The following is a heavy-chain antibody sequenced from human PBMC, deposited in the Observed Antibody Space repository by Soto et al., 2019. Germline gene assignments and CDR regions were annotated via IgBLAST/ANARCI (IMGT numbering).Heavy chain of an antibody. V-gene: IGHV3-23*01. CDR2: TSGGAGST. D-gene: IGHD6-19*01. CDR1: GFTFNSSA. J-gene: IGHJ4*02. Sequence: EVQLLEAGGGLVQPGGSLRLFCAASGFTFNSSAMSWVRQAPGKGLEWVSTTSGGAGSTYYADSVKGRFTISRDNSKNTLYLQMNSLRADDTAVYYCAKGRYRIGWYDPYFDYWGQGTLVTVSS. CDR3: AKGRYRIGWYDPYFDY.